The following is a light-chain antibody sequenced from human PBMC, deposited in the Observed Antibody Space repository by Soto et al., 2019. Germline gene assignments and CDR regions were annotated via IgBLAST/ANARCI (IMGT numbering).Light chain of an antibody. CDR1: QSVSSY. V-gene: IGKV3-11*01. J-gene: IGKJ4*01. CDR2: DAS. CDR3: QQRSNWPLT. Sequence: DIVLTQSPATLSLSPGERAILSCRASQSVSSYLAWYQQKPGQAPRLLIYDASNRATGIPARFSGSGSGTDFTLSISSLEPEDFAVYYCQQRSNWPLTFGGGTKVDI.